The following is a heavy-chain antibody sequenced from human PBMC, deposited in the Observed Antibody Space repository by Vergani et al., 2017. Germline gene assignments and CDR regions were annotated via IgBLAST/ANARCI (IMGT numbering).Heavy chain of an antibody. J-gene: IGHJ6*04. D-gene: IGHD5-24*01. CDR2: MYSTTGSF. CDR1: GDCKDGDF. CDR3: ARDGGYKAMDV. Sequence: QVQLQESGPGQVRPSETLSLTCSVSGDCKDGDFWSWIRQPAGKGLEWIGRMYSTTGSFDYIPSLKSRLTMSFDTSKNQFFLKLRSVTAADTGVYYCARDGGYKAMDVWGRGTTVIVSS. V-gene: IGHV4-4*07.